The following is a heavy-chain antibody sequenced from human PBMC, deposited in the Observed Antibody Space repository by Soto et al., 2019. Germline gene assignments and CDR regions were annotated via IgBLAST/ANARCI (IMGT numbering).Heavy chain of an antibody. D-gene: IGHD6-19*01. V-gene: IGHV3-48*01. Sequence: EVQLVESGGGLAQPGGSLRLSCAASGFTFSSYSMNWVRQAPGKGLEWVSYISSSSSPIYYADSVKGRFTISRDNAKNSRYLQMNSLGAEDTAMYYCARVKCSSGWAWGMDVWGQGTTVTVSS. CDR2: ISSSSSPI. CDR3: ARVKCSSGWAWGMDV. CDR1: GFTFSSYS. J-gene: IGHJ6*02.